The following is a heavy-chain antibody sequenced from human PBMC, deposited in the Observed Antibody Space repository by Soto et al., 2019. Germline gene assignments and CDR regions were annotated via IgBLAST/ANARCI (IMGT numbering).Heavy chain of an antibody. D-gene: IGHD3-3*01. CDR1: GGSFNGYY. Sequence: SETLSLTCAVYGGSFNGYYWSWIRQPPGKGLEWIGEINHSGSTNYNPSLKSRVTISVDTSKNQFSLKLSSVTAADTAVYYCARGGSGGDYDFWSGYLPGEFDYWGQGTLVTVSS. CDR3: ARGGSGGDYDFWSGYLPGEFDY. V-gene: IGHV4-34*01. J-gene: IGHJ4*02. CDR2: INHSGST.